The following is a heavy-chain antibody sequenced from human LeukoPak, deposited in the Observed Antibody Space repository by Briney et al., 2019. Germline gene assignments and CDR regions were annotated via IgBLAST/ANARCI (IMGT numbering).Heavy chain of an antibody. V-gene: IGHV3-7*01. Sequence: GGSLRLSCAASGFTFSNYFMSWVRQAPGKGLEWVSNIDQNGSDKYYVDSVKGRFTISRDNAKNSLYLQMNSLRVEDTAVYFCANTGNSRGAYWGQGTLVTVSS. CDR2: IDQNGSDK. CDR1: GFTFSNYF. J-gene: IGHJ4*02. CDR3: ANTGNSRGAY. D-gene: IGHD2/OR15-2a*01.